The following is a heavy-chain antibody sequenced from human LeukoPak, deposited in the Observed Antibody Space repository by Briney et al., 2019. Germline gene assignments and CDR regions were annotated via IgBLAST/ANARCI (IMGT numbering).Heavy chain of an antibody. CDR3: ARAHSSSSEYYYYMDV. Sequence: GGSLRLSCAASGFTFSSYWMSWVRQTPGKGLEWVANIKQDGSEKYYVDSVKGRFTISRDNAKNSLYPQMNSLRAEDTAVYYCARAHSSSSEYYYYMDVWGKGTTVTVSS. CDR1: GFTFSSYW. V-gene: IGHV3-7*01. CDR2: IKQDGSEK. J-gene: IGHJ6*03. D-gene: IGHD6-6*01.